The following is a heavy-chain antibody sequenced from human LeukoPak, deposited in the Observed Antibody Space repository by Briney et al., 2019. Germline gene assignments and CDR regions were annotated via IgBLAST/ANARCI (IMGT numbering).Heavy chain of an antibody. CDR3: AREWGSSGWYFDY. CDR2: IKQDGSEK. D-gene: IGHD6-19*01. V-gene: IGHV3-7*01. J-gene: IGHJ4*02. Sequence: GGTLRLSCAASGFTFSSYGMNWVRQAPGKGLEWVANIKQDGSEKYYVDSVKGRFTISRDNAKNSLYLQMNSLRAEDTAVYYCAREWGSSGWYFDYWGQGTLVTVSS. CDR1: GFTFSSYG.